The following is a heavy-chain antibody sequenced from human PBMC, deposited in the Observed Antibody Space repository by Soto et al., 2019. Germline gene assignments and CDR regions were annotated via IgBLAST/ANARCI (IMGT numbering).Heavy chain of an antibody. V-gene: IGHV3-9*01. Sequence: EVQLVESGGGLVQPGRSLRLSCAASGFTFDDYAMHWVRQAPGKGLEWVSGISWNSGSIGYADSVKGRFTISRDNAKNSLYLQMNSLRAEDTALYYCAKVGMATTPHDAFDIWGQGTMVTVSS. CDR1: GFTFDDYA. CDR3: AKVGMATTPHDAFDI. D-gene: IGHD5-12*01. J-gene: IGHJ3*02. CDR2: ISWNSGSI.